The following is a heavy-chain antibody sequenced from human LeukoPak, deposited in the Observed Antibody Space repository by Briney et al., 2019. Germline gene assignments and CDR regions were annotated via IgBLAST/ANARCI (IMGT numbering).Heavy chain of an antibody. CDR1: VFTFSVYY. CDR3: ARSPRYCSSTSCQGGNWFDP. D-gene: IGHD2-2*01. Sequence: NSGGSQRLSCTASVFTFSVYYMMGIRQAPGRGLEWVSYISSSSSYTNYADSVKGRFTISRDNAKNSLYLQMNSLRAEDTAVYYCARSPRYCSSTSCQGGNWFDPWGQGTLVTVSS. CDR2: ISSSSSYT. J-gene: IGHJ5*02. V-gene: IGHV3-11*03.